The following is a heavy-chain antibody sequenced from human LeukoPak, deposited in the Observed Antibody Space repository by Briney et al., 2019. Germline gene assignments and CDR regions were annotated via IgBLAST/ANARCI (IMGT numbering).Heavy chain of an antibody. CDR3: ATSVGSSSWYPGYYYGMDV. CDR1: GFTFSSCG. J-gene: IGHJ6*02. CDR2: ISYDGRNE. V-gene: IGHV3-30*03. D-gene: IGHD6-13*01. Sequence: GGSLRLSCAASGFTFSSCGMHWVRQAPGKGLEWVAVISYDGRNEYYADSVKGRFTISRDNSKNTLYLQMNSLRAEDTAVYYCATSVGSSSWYPGYYYGMDVWGQGTTVTVSS.